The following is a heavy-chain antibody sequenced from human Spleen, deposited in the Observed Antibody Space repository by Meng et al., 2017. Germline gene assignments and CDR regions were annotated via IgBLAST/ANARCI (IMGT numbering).Heavy chain of an antibody. Sequence: SETLSLTCAVFGGSLSGYYWSWIRQAPGKGLEWIGEINHSGSTNYNPSVKSRVTISMDTSKNQFSLEMRSVTAADAAVYYCARGPTTVSHDFDYWGQGTLVTVSS. CDR1: GGSLSGYY. V-gene: IGHV4-34*01. D-gene: IGHD4-17*01. CDR3: ARGPTTVSHDFDY. J-gene: IGHJ4*02. CDR2: INHSGST.